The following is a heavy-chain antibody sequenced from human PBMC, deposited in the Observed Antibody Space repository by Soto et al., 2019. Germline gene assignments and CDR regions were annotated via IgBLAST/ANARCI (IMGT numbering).Heavy chain of an antibody. CDR1: GGSISSGGYY. J-gene: IGHJ4*02. CDR2: IYYSGST. V-gene: IGHV4-31*03. Sequence: SETLSLTCTVSGGSISSGGYYWSWIRQHPGKGLEWIGYIYYSGSTYYNPSLKSRVTISVDTSKNQFSLKLSSVTAADTAVYYCARSGYNYGPNPLLYWGQGTLVTVS. D-gene: IGHD5-18*01. CDR3: ARSGYNYGPNPLLY.